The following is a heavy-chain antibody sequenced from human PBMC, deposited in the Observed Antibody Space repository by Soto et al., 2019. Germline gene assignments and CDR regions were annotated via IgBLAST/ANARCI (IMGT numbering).Heavy chain of an antibody. Sequence: GGSLRLSCAASGFTFSDYYMSWIRQAPGKGLEWVSYISSSGSTIYYADSVKGRFTISRDNAKNSLYLQMNSLRAEDTAVYYCARDYYGSGSYYKPYQEDYYMDVWGKGTTVTVSS. CDR3: ARDYYGSGSYYKPYQEDYYMDV. V-gene: IGHV3-11*01. D-gene: IGHD3-10*01. J-gene: IGHJ6*03. CDR2: ISSSGSTI. CDR1: GFTFSDYY.